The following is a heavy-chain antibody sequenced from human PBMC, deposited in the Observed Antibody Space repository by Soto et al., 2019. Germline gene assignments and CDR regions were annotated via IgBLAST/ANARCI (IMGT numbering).Heavy chain of an antibody. CDR3: ATFRGMTTATTERYFDY. V-gene: IGHV4-39*01. J-gene: IGHJ4*02. CDR1: GVSISSSYYY. D-gene: IGHD4-17*01. CDR2: IHYSGST. Sequence: SETLSLTCTASGVSISSSYYYCGWISQPPGKGLEWTGTIHYSGSTYYNPSLNSRIIISIDTSKNQFSLKLNSVTAADAAVYYCATFRGMTTATTERYFDYWGQGTLVTVSS.